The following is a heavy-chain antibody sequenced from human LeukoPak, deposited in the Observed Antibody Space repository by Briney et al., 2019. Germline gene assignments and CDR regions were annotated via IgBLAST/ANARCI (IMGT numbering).Heavy chain of an antibody. Sequence: PGGSLRLSCAASGFTFSSYAMSWVRQAPGKGLDWVGRIRSRSDGGTADYAAPVKGRFIISRDDSRDTLYLQMNSLTIEDTAVYYCTAWTDLYDYWGQGTLVSVSS. CDR3: TAWTDLYDY. CDR1: GFTFSSYA. CDR2: IRSRSDGGTA. V-gene: IGHV3-15*01. D-gene: IGHD3/OR15-3a*01. J-gene: IGHJ4*02.